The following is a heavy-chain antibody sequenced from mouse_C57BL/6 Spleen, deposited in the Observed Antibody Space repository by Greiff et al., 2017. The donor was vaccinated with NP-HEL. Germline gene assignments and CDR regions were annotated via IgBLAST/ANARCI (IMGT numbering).Heavy chain of an antibody. J-gene: IGHJ2*01. D-gene: IGHD2-1*01. Sequence: VQLQQSGAELVRPGASVTLSCKASGYTFTDYEMHWVKQTPVHGLEWIGAIDPETGGTAYNQKFKGKAILTADKSSSTAYMELRSLTSEDSAVYYCTKGAIYYGNPFDYWGQGTTLTVSS. CDR2: IDPETGGT. CDR3: TKGAIYYGNPFDY. CDR1: GYTFTDYE. V-gene: IGHV1-15*01.